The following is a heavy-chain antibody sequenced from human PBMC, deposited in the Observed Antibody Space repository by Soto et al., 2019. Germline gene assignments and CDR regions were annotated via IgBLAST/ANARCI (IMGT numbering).Heavy chain of an antibody. CDR1: GGTFSSYT. J-gene: IGHJ6*03. Sequence: GAAVKVSCKASGGTFSSYTISWVRQAPGQGLEWMGRIIPILGIANYAQKFQGRVTMTADTSTSTAYMELSSLRSDDTAVYYCARDAQDTGYSSGWIKFYYYMDVWGKGTTVTVSS. V-gene: IGHV1-69*04. CDR2: IIPILGIA. CDR3: ARDAQDTGYSSGWIKFYYYMDV. D-gene: IGHD6-19*01.